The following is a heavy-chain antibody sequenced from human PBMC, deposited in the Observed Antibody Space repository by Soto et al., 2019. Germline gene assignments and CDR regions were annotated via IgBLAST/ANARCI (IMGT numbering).Heavy chain of an antibody. J-gene: IGHJ6*02. V-gene: IGHV1-18*01. Sequence: ASVKVSCKASGYTFTSYGISWVRQAPGQGLEWMGWISAYNGNTNYAQKLQGRVTMTTDTSTSTAYMELRSLRSDDTAVYYCARGSRYQLLSDYYYGMDVWGQGTTVTVSS. CDR2: ISAYNGNT. CDR3: ARGSRYQLLSDYYYGMDV. CDR1: GYTFTSYG. D-gene: IGHD2-2*01.